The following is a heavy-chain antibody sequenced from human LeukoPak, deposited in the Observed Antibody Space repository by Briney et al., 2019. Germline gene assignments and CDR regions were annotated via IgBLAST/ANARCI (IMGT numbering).Heavy chain of an antibody. D-gene: IGHD3-9*01. J-gene: IGHJ4*02. CDR3: ARGATSVTGSIYYFDY. CDR2: ISSSGSTI. Sequence: GGSLRLSCAASGFTFTDYYMSWIRQAPGKGLEWVSYISSSGSTIYYADSVKGRSTISRDNAKNSLYLQMNSLRAEDTAVYYCARGATSVTGSIYYFDYWGQGTLVTVSS. CDR1: GFTFTDYY. V-gene: IGHV3-11*01.